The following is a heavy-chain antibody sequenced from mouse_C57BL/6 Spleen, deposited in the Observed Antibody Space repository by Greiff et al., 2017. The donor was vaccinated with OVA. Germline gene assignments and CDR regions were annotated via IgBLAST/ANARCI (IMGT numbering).Heavy chain of an antibody. CDR3: AKTPPYYCGFDY. Sequence: VQLQESGPGLVQPSQSLSITCTVSGFSLTSYGVHWVRQSPGKGLEWLGVIWRGGSTDYNAAFMSRLSITKDNSNSQVFFKMNSLQADDTAIYYCAKTPPYYCGFDYWGQGTTLTVSS. D-gene: IGHD1-1*01. J-gene: IGHJ2*01. CDR2: IWRGGST. CDR1: GFSLTSYG. V-gene: IGHV2-5*01.